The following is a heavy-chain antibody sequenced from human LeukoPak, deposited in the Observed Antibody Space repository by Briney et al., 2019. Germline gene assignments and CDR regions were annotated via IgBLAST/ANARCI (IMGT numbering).Heavy chain of an antibody. CDR3: ARGSYDSSGYQPEYFQH. CDR2: MNPNSGNT. V-gene: IGHV1-8*01. J-gene: IGHJ1*01. CDR1: GYTFTSYD. Sequence: AASVKVSCKASGYTFTSYDINWVRQATGQGLEWMGWMNPNSGNTGYAQKFQGRVTITADKSTSTAYMELSSLRSEDTAVYYCARGSYDSSGYQPEYFQHWGQGTLVTVSS. D-gene: IGHD3-22*01.